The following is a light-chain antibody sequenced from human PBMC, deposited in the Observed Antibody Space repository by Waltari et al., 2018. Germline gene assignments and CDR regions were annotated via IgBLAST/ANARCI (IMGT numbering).Light chain of an antibody. V-gene: IGLV2-14*03. J-gene: IGLJ1*01. CDR2: DVT. CDR1: SRDVGDYTY. Sequence: QSALTQPASVSGSPGPSITIPCPATSRDVGDYTYVHWYQQHPGKVPKLLIYDVTNRPSGISYRFSGSKSGYTASLTISGLQAEDEADYYCSSYTTRSTRVFGTGTKVTVL. CDR3: SSYTTRSTRV.